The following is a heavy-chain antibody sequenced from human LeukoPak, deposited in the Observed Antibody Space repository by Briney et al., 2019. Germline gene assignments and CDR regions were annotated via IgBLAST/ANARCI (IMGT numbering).Heavy chain of an antibody. CDR1: GFTFSSFS. J-gene: IGHJ4*02. CDR3: ARSLLLGTSVDY. Sequence: GGSLRLSCAASGFTFSSFSMNWVRQAPGKGLEWVSYISGSSSTIYYVDSVKGRFTISRDNAKNSLYLQMNSLRDEDTAVYYCARSLLLGTSVDYWGQGTLVTVSS. CDR2: ISGSSSTI. D-gene: IGHD3-22*01. V-gene: IGHV3-48*02.